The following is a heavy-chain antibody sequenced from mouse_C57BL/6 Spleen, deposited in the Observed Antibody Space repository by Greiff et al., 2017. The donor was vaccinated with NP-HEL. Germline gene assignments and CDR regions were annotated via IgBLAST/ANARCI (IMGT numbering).Heavy chain of an antibody. CDR2: ISSGSSTI. CDR3: ARRKTTIYAMDY. V-gene: IGHV5-17*01. D-gene: IGHD1-1*01. CDR1: GFTFSDYG. Sequence: EVKLLESGGGLVKPGGSLKLSCAASGFTFSDYGMHWVRQAPEKGLEWVAYISSGSSTIYYADTVKGRFTISRDNAKNTLFLQMTSLRSEDTAMYYCARRKTTIYAMDYWGQGTSVTVSS. J-gene: IGHJ4*01.